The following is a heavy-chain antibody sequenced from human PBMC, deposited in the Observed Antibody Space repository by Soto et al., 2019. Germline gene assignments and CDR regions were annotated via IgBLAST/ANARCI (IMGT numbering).Heavy chain of an antibody. J-gene: IGHJ5*02. D-gene: IGHD3-10*01. CDR3: ARRNLRYYYGSGSSLPINWFDP. CDR2: INHSGST. V-gene: IGHV4-34*01. Sequence: SETLSLTCAVYGGSLSGYYWSWIRQPPGKGLEWIGGINHSGSTNYNPSLKSRVTISVDTSKNQFSLKLSSVTAADTAVYYCARRNLRYYYGSGSSLPINWFDPWGQGTLVTVSS. CDR1: GGSLSGYY.